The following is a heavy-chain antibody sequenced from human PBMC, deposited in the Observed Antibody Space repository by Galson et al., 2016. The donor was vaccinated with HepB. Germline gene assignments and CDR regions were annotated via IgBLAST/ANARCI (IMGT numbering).Heavy chain of an antibody. J-gene: IGHJ3*02. CDR3: ARVREQQLLDAFDI. Sequence: SLRLSCATSGFTFTRYNMNWVRQAPGKGLEWVSSISSGSSYIYYADSVKGRFTISRDNVKKSLYLQMNSRRPEDTAVYYCARVREQQLLDAFDIWGQGTIVTVSS. CDR2: ISSGSSYI. V-gene: IGHV3-21*01. CDR1: GFTFTRYN. D-gene: IGHD6-13*01.